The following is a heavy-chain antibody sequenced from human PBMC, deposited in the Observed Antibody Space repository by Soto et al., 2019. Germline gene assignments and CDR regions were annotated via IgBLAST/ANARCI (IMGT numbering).Heavy chain of an antibody. Sequence: SVKVSCKASGGTFSSYAISWVRQAPGQGLEWMGGIIPIFGTANYAQKFQGRVTITADESTSTAYMELRSLRSDDTAVYYCARVSYDFWSGAYNWFDPWGQGTLVTVSS. J-gene: IGHJ5*02. CDR2: IIPIFGTA. CDR1: GGTFSSYA. CDR3: ARVSYDFWSGAYNWFDP. D-gene: IGHD3-3*01. V-gene: IGHV1-69*13.